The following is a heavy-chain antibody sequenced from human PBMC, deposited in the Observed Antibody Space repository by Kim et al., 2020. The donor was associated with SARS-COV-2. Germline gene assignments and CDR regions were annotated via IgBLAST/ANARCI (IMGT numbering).Heavy chain of an antibody. Sequence: YADSVKGRFTISRDNSKNTLYLQMNSLRAEDTAVYYCARVAGWFQYYFDYWGQGTLVTVSS. J-gene: IGHJ4*02. D-gene: IGHD2-15*01. V-gene: IGHV3-30*01. CDR3: ARVAGWFQYYFDY.